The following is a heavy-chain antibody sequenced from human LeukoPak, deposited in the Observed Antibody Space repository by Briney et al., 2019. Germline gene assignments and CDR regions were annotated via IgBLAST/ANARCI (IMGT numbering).Heavy chain of an antibody. CDR1: GYTFTSYG. D-gene: IGHD3-22*01. CDR3: ARYDSSGYYYTGLDY. CDR2: ISAYNGNT. Sequence: ASLKVSFTASGYTFTSYGISWVRQAPGHGLEWMGWISAYNGNTNYAQKLQGRVTMTTDTSTSTAYMELRSLRSDDTAVYYCARYDSSGYYYTGLDYWGQGTLVTVSS. V-gene: IGHV1-18*01. J-gene: IGHJ4*02.